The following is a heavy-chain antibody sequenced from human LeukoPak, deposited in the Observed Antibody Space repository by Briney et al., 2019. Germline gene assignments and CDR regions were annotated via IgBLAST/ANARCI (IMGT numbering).Heavy chain of an antibody. V-gene: IGHV1-69*06. Sequence: ASVKVSCKASGGTFSSYAISWVRQAPGQGLEWMGGIIPIFGTANYAQKFQGRVTITADKSTSTAYMELSSLRSEDTAVYYCASVAAATGIDYWGQGTLVTVSS. CDR2: IIPIFGTA. CDR1: GGTFSSYA. CDR3: ASVAAATGIDY. D-gene: IGHD6-13*01. J-gene: IGHJ4*02.